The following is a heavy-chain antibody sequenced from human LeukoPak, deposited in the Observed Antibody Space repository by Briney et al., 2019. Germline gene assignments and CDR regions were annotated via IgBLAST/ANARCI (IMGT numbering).Heavy chain of an antibody. Sequence: GGSLRLSCAASGFTFTSYSMNWVRQAPGKGLEWVSTISGGGGSTYYADSVKGRFTISRDNSKNTLYLQVNSLRAEDTAVYYCAKGGKWDVTPFDYWGQGTLVTVSS. CDR2: ISGGGGST. V-gene: IGHV3-23*01. CDR3: AKGGKWDVTPFDY. CDR1: GFTFTSYS. D-gene: IGHD1-26*01. J-gene: IGHJ4*02.